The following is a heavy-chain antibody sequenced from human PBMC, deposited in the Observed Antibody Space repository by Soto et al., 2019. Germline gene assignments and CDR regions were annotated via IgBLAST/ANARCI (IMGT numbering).Heavy chain of an antibody. CDR2: IIPILGIA. CDR3: DLRGGPIVVVPAAKQFVDY. CDR1: GGTFSSYT. D-gene: IGHD2-2*01. V-gene: IGHV1-69*02. Sequence: QVQLVQSGAEVKKPGSSVKVSCKASGGTFSSYTISWVRQAPGQGLEWMGRIIPILGIANYAQKFQGRVTITADKSTSTADMELSRLRSEDTAVYYCDLRGGPIVVVPAAKQFVDYWGQGTLVTVSS. J-gene: IGHJ4*02.